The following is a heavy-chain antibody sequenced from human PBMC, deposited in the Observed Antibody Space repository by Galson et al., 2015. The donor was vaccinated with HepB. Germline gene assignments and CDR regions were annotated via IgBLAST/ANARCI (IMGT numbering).Heavy chain of an antibody. D-gene: IGHD2-8*02. CDR2: IIPIFGTA. CDR3: ARARVVYAIELYYYYMDV. Sequence: SVKVSCKASGGTFSSYAISWVRQAPGQGLEWMGGIIPIFGTANYAQKFQGRVTITADESTSTAYMELSRLRSEDTAVYYCARARVVYAIELYYYYMDVWGKGTTVTVSS. CDR1: GGTFSSYA. V-gene: IGHV1-69*13. J-gene: IGHJ6*03.